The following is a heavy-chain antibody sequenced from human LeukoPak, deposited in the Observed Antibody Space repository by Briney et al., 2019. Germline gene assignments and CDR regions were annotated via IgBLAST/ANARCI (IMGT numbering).Heavy chain of an antibody. CDR2: IYYSGIT. CDR3: ARGARYFDWLFSR. CDR1: CGSISSYY. Sequence: PSESLSLTCTVSCGSISSYYWSSIRQPPGKGLEWIGYIYYSGITNYNPSLKSRVTISVDTSKNQFSLKLSSVTAADTAVYYCARGARYFDWLFSRWGQGTLVTVSS. D-gene: IGHD3-9*01. V-gene: IGHV4-59*01. J-gene: IGHJ4*02.